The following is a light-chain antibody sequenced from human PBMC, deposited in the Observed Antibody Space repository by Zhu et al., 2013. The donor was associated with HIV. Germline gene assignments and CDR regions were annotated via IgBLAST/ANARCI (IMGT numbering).Light chain of an antibody. J-gene: IGKJ1*01. CDR3: QHYNNWPPWT. V-gene: IGKV1-5*01. CDR1: QSISSW. CDR2: GAS. Sequence: DIQMIQSPSSLSASVGDRVTITCRASQSISSWLAWYQQNQGEPLNYLIYGASTLAQWGPDLRFRGEWIWDESSLSQSTACSLMILSVYYCQHYNNWPPWTFGQ.